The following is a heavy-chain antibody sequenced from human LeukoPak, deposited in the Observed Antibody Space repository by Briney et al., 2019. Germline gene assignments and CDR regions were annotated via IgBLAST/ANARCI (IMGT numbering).Heavy chain of an antibody. CDR1: GGSFSGYY. V-gene: IGHV4-34*01. J-gene: IGHJ4*02. CDR3: ALNARWSGYYL. Sequence: SETLSLTCAVYGGSFSGYYWGWIRQPSGKGLEWIGEINHSGSTNYNPSLKSRVTISVDTSKNQFSLKLSSVTAADTAVYYCALNARWSGYYLWGQGTLVTVSS. CDR2: INHSGST. D-gene: IGHD3-3*01.